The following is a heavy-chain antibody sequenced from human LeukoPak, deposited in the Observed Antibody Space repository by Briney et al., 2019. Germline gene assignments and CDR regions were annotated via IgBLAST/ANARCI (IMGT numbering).Heavy chain of an antibody. CDR2: IYHSGST. CDR1: GYSISSGYY. D-gene: IGHD2-2*02. V-gene: IGHV4-38-2*01. Sequence: PSETLSLTCAVSGYSISSGYYWGWIRQPPGKGLEWIGSIYHSGSTYYNPSLKSRVTISVDTSKNRFSLKLSSVTAADTAVYYCARASPDCSSTSCYTGGAFDIWGQGTMVTVSS. CDR3: ARASPDCSSTSCYTGGAFDI. J-gene: IGHJ3*02.